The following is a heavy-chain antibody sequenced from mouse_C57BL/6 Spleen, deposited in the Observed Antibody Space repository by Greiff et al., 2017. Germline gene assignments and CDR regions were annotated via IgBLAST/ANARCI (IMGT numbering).Heavy chain of an antibody. J-gene: IGHJ2*01. CDR1: GYTFTSYW. Sequence: QVQLKQPGAELVKPGASVKLSCKASGYTFTSYWMHWVKQRPRQGLEWIGMIHPNSGSTNYNEKFKSKATLTVDKSSSTAYMQLSSLTSEDSAVYYCARDYGSSHVVYWGQGTTLTVSS. CDR3: ARDYGSSHVVY. D-gene: IGHD1-1*01. V-gene: IGHV1-64*01. CDR2: IHPNSGST.